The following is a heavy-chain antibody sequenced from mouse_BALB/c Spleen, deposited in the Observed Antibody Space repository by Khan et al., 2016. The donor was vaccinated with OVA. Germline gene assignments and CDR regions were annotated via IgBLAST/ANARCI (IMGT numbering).Heavy chain of an antibody. Sequence: QVQLKESGPGLVQPSQSLSITCTVSGFSLSTYGIHWVRQSPGKGLEWLGVIWNDGRTDYNVPFISRLSITKDNSKSQVFFKMNSLQPDDTAIYXCARNSYRYDFTYWGQGTLVTVSA. V-gene: IGHV2-2*01. CDR3: ARNSYRYDFTY. CDR1: GFSLSTYG. J-gene: IGHJ3*01. CDR2: IWNDGRT. D-gene: IGHD2-12*01.